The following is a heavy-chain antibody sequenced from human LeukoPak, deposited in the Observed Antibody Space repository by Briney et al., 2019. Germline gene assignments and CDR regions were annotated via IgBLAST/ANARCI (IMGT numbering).Heavy chain of an antibody. CDR2: IFTSGST. CDR3: ARDPGGAVISPDYYYGMDV. Sequence: PSETLSLTCSVSGGSISGYHWSWIRQPAGKGLEWIGRIFTSGSTSYNPSPKSRVTMSVDTSKNQFSLKLKSVTAADTAVYYCARDPGGAVISPDYYYGMDVWGQGTAVTVSS. J-gene: IGHJ6*02. CDR1: GGSISGYH. D-gene: IGHD4-23*01. V-gene: IGHV4-4*07.